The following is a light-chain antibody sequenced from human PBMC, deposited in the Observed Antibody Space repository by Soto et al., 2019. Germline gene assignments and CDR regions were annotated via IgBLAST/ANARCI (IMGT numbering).Light chain of an antibody. V-gene: IGKV1-39*01. Sequence: DIHMTSAHSSLSASVGDIVTITCRASQSISSYLNWYQQKPGKAPKLLIYAASSLQSGVPSRFSGSGSGTDFTLTISRLQPEDFTTYCCQQSYCLTISFGQGTRLAVK. CDR1: QSISSY. CDR2: AAS. J-gene: IGKJ5*01. CDR3: QQSYCLTIS.